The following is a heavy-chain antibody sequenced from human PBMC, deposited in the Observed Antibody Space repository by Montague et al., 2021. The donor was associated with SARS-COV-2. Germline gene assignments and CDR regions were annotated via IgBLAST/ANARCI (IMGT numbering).Heavy chain of an antibody. Sequence: SLRLSCAASGFTFSTFWMTWVRQVPGKGLEWVANIRQDGSEKYYXDSVKGRFTISRGNAKNSLYLQLDSLRAEDTAVYYCARGYDSSGYQYWGQGTLVTVSS. D-gene: IGHD3-22*01. J-gene: IGHJ4*02. V-gene: IGHV3-7*05. CDR2: IRQDGSEK. CDR3: ARGYDSSGYQY. CDR1: GFTFSTFW.